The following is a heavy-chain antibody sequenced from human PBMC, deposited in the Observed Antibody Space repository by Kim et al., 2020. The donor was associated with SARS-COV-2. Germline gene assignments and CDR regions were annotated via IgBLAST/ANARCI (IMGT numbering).Heavy chain of an antibody. CDR3: AAGYYYGSGIHRYNWFDP. J-gene: IGHJ5*02. CDR2: MNPNSGNT. D-gene: IGHD3-10*01. V-gene: IGHV1-8*01. CDR1: GYTFTSYD. Sequence: ASVKVSCKASGYTFTSYDINWVRQATGQGLEWMGWMNPNSGNTGYAQKFQGRVTMTRNTSISTAYMELSSLRSEDTAVYYCAAGYYYGSGIHRYNWFDPWGQGTLVTVSS.